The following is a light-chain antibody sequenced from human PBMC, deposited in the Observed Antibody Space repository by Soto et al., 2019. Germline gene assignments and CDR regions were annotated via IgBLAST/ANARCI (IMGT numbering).Light chain of an antibody. V-gene: IGLV1-51*01. CDR2: DNH. Sequence: QSVLTQPPSVSAAPGQTVTISCSGSRSNIGSNYVTWYQHLPGTAPKLVIYDNHQRPSGVSDRFSGSKSGTSATLGIAGIQTGDEADYYCGTWDNSLRAVVFGGGTKVTVL. CDR1: RSNIGSNY. CDR3: GTWDNSLRAVV. J-gene: IGLJ2*01.